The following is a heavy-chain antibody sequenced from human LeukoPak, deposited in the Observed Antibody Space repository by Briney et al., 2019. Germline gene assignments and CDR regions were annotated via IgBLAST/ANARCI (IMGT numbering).Heavy chain of an antibody. CDR1: GFTFSSYE. V-gene: IGHV3-48*03. CDR2: ISSSGSTI. Sequence: GGSLRLSCAASGFTFSSYEMNWVHQAPGKGLEWGSYISSSGSTIYYADSVKGRFTISRDNAKNSLDLQMNSLRAEDTAVYYCARAHEGYCSSTSCKGTDYWGQGTLVTVSS. J-gene: IGHJ4*02. CDR3: ARAHEGYCSSTSCKGTDY. D-gene: IGHD2-2*01.